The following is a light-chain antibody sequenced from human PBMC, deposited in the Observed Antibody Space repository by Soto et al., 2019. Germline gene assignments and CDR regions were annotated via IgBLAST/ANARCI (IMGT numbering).Light chain of an antibody. CDR3: QQYHAYPYS. V-gene: IGKV1-5*01. Sequence: DIQMTQSPSTLSASVGDRVTITCRASQNIVTWLAWYQQKQGMSPKFLIYDASSLESGVPSRFSGSGSGTEFTLTISSLKPDDAATYSCQQYHAYPYSFGQGTKLEIK. J-gene: IGKJ2*03. CDR2: DAS. CDR1: QNIVTW.